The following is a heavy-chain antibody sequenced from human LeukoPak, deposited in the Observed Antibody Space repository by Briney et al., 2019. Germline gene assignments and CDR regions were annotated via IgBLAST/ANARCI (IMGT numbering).Heavy chain of an antibody. CDR3: AKANWVSNADAVF. CDR2: LRGNGDT. Sequence: GGSLRLSCAASGFTFRNYWMGWVRQAPGKGLEWVSSLRGNGDTFYADSVKGRFTLSRDDSRNTVYLQLNNLRVEDTAVYYCAKANWVSNADAVFWGQGTVVTVSS. D-gene: IGHD1-1*01. CDR1: GFTFRNYW. V-gene: IGHV3-23*01. J-gene: IGHJ4*02.